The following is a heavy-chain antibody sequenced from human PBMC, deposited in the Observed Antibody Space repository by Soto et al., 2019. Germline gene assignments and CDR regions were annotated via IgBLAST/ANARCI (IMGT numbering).Heavy chain of an antibody. V-gene: IGHV4-31*03. D-gene: IGHD3-16*01. Sequence: SEILSLTCTVSGGSIRSGSHYWSWIRQHPGKGLEWIGYIYYSGSTYYNPSLKSRITISISTSKNQCSLKLTSVTAADTSAYYCAREGGDAIDYWGQGTLVTVSS. CDR1: GGSIRSGSHY. CDR2: IYYSGST. J-gene: IGHJ4*02. CDR3: AREGGDAIDY.